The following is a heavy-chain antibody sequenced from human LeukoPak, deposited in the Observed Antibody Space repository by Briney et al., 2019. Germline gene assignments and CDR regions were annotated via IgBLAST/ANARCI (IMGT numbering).Heavy chain of an antibody. J-gene: IGHJ4*02. CDR1: GYTFTSYY. CDR2: MNPNSGNT. V-gene: IGHV1-8*02. D-gene: IGHD6-6*01. CDR3: ARGWSSSSTFDY. Sequence: GASVKVSCKASGYTFTSYYMHWVRQAPGQGLEWMGWMNPNSGNTGYAQKFQGRVTMTRNTSISTAYMELSSLRSEDTAVYYCARGWSSSSTFDYWGQGTLVTVSS.